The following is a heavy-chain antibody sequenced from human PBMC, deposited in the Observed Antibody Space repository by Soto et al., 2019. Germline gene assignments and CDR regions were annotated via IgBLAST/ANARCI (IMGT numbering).Heavy chain of an antibody. CDR3: AREVKQRLGYYYIGLDV. Sequence: SEPLSRTCAVSVDSIRGFYWSWFREPSVVGLEWIGRFSLSGDTDYNPSLRSRLTMSFDTSKSQFSLRLTSVTAADTAVYYCAREVKQRLGYYYIGLDVWGQGTTVTVSS. D-gene: IGHD6-25*01. CDR2: FSLSGDT. J-gene: IGHJ6*02. CDR1: VDSIRGFY. V-gene: IGHV4-4*07.